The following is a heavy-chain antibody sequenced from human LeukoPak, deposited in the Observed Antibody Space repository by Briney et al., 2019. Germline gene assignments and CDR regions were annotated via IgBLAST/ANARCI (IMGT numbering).Heavy chain of an antibody. J-gene: IGHJ6*03. Sequence: GGSLRLSCAASGFTVSSNYMSWVRQAPGKGLEWVSVIYSGGSTYYADSVKGRFTVSRDNSKNTLYLQMNSLRAEDTAVYYCASTTRGGTYYYYMDVWGKGTTVTISS. D-gene: IGHD1-1*01. CDR3: ASTTRGGTYYYYMDV. CDR1: GFTVSSNY. V-gene: IGHV3-53*01. CDR2: IYSGGST.